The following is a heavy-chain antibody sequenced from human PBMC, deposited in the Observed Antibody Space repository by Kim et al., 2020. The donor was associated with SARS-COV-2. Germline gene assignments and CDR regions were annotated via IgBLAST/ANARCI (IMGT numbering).Heavy chain of an antibody. CDR3: ARSYYGSGPSGRYYFDY. CDR1: GGSFSGYY. J-gene: IGHJ4*02. CDR2: INHSGST. V-gene: IGHV4-34*01. D-gene: IGHD3-10*01. Sequence: SETLSLTCAVYGGSFSGYYWSWIRQPPGKGLEWIGEINHSGSTNYNPSLKSRVTISVDTSKNQFSLKLSSVTAADTAVYYCARSYYGSGPSGRYYFDYWGQGTLVTVSS.